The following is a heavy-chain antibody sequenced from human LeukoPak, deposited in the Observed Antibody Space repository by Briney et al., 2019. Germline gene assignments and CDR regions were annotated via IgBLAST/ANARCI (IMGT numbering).Heavy chain of an antibody. Sequence: GGSLRLSCAVSGFTFTDYWMNWVRQAPGKGLEWVASIRQDGGEKSYVDSVRGRFTISRDNTKSSLYLQINSLRAEDTAVYYCARDGTAAGLYFDLWGQGALVTVSS. CDR3: ARDGTAAGLYFDL. CDR1: GFTFTDYW. D-gene: IGHD6-13*01. CDR2: IRQDGGEK. V-gene: IGHV3-7*01. J-gene: IGHJ4*01.